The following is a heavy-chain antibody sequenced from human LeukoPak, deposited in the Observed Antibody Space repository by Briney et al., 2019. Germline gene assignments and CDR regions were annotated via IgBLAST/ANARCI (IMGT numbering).Heavy chain of an antibody. D-gene: IGHD1-26*01. CDR1: GYTFTDYY. CDR3: ATDKDKSGSYRDY. J-gene: IGHJ4*02. CDR2: VDPEDGET. Sequence: ASVKISCKVSGYTFTDYYMHWVQQAPGKGLEWMGLVDPEDGETIYAEKFQGGVTITADTSTDTAYTELSSLRSEDTAVYYCATDKDKSGSYRDYWGQGTLVTVSS. V-gene: IGHV1-69-2*01.